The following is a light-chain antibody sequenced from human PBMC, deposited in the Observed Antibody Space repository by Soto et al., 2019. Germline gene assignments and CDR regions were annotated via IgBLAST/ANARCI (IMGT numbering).Light chain of an antibody. CDR2: AAS. CDR3: QQSYDTLWT. CDR1: QSISNS. J-gene: IGKJ1*01. Sequence: DIQMTQSPSSLSASVGDRVTITCRASQSISNSLNWYQQRPGKAPSLLIYAASTLESGVPSRFSGSGSGTDFTLTISSLQPADFATYYCQQSYDTLWTFGQGTKVEI. V-gene: IGKV1-39*01.